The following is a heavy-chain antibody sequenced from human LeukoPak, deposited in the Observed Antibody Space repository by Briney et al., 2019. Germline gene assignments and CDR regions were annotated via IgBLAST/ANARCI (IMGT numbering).Heavy chain of an antibody. Sequence: ASETLSLTCAVYGGSFSGYYWSWIRQPPGKGLEWIGEINHSGSTNYNPSLKSRVTISVDTSKNQFSLKLSSVTAADTAVYYCASILAGAIDPWGQGTLVTVSS. CDR2: INHSGST. J-gene: IGHJ5*02. D-gene: IGHD3-3*02. CDR1: GGSFSGYY. V-gene: IGHV4-34*01. CDR3: ASILAGAIDP.